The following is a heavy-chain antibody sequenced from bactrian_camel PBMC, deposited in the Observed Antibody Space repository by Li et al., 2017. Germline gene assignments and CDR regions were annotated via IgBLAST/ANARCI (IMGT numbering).Heavy chain of an antibody. CDR1: GSAIRSNC. D-gene: IGHD1*01. V-gene: IGHV3S40*01. CDR2: ASGFGAFGTTT. Sequence: VQLVESGGGSVQIGGSLRLSCAASGSAIRSNCMGWLRQSPGKEREGVAAASGFGAFGTTTYYADSVKGRFTISYDDAKNTVVLQMNDLKPEDTAMYYCAASISRGACLRIWARAPSDFRYRGQGTQVTVS. CDR3: AASISRGACLRIWARAPSDFRY. J-gene: IGHJ6*01.